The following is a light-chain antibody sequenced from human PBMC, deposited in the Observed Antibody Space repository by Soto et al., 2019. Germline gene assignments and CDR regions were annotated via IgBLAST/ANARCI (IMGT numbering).Light chain of an antibody. Sequence: QSALTQPASVSGSPGQSITISCSGTSSDFGGYNVVSWYQQHPGKAPKLIIYEGTKRPSGVSKSGNAASLTISGLQTEDEADYYCCSYADTSTFWVVFGGGTQLTVL. CDR1: SSDFGGYNV. CDR3: CSYADTSTFWVV. CDR2: EGT. V-gene: IGLV2-23*03. J-gene: IGLJ3*02.